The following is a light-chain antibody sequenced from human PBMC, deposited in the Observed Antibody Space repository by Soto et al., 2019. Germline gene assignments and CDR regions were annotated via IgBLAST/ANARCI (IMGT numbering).Light chain of an antibody. CDR2: GAS. J-gene: IGKJ3*01. CDR1: QSVSSN. Sequence: EIVMTQSPATLSVSPGERATLSCRASQSVSSNLAWYQQAPGQAPRLLIYGASTRATGIPARFSGSGSGTEFTLTISSLQSEDFAVYYCQQYDNWPPFTFGPGTKVDIK. CDR3: QQYDNWPPFT. V-gene: IGKV3-15*01.